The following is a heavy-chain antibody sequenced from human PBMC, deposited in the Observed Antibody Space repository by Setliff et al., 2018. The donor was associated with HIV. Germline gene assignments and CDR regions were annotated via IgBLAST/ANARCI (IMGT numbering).Heavy chain of an antibody. V-gene: IGHV4-39*01. CDR3: ASLTTDRFLEWLFVY. D-gene: IGHD3-3*01. CDR2: IYYSGST. Sequence: PSEPLSLTCTVSGGPISSSSYYWGWIRQPPGKGLEWIGSIYYSGSTYYNPSLKTRVTTSVDTSKNQFSLKLSSVTAADTAVYYCASLTTDRFLEWLFVYWGQGTLVTVSS. CDR1: GGPISSSSYY. J-gene: IGHJ4*02.